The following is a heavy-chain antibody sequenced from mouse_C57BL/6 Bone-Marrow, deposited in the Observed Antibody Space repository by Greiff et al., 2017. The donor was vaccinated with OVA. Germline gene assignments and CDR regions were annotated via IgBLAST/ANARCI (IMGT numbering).Heavy chain of an antibody. V-gene: IGHV1-63*01. CDR2: IYPGGGYP. CDR1: GYTFTNYW. Sequence: VKVVESGAELVRPGTSVKMSCKASGYTFTNYWIGWAKQRPGHGLEWIGDIYPGGGYPNYNEKFKGKATLTADKSSSTAYMQFSSLTSEDSDIYYCARYYYGSSYWYFDVWGTGTTVTVSS. J-gene: IGHJ1*03. CDR3: ARYYYGSSYWYFDV. D-gene: IGHD1-1*01.